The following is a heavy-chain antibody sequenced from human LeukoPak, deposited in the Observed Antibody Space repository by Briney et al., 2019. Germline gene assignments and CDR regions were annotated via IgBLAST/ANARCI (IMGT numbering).Heavy chain of an antibody. J-gene: IGHJ3*02. Sequence: PSETLSLTCTVSGGSISSYYWSWIRQPPGKGLEWIGYIYYSGSTNYNPSLKSRVTISVDTSKNQFSLKLSSVTAADTAVYYCARIEYSNSSGAFDIWGQGTMVTVSS. V-gene: IGHV4-59*01. CDR2: IYYSGST. CDR3: ARIEYSNSSGAFDI. D-gene: IGHD6-6*01. CDR1: GGSISSYY.